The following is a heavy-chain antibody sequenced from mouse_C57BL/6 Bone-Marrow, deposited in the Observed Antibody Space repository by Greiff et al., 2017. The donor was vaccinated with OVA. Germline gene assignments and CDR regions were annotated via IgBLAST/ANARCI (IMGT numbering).Heavy chain of an antibody. D-gene: IGHD2-5*01. V-gene: IGHV5-9-1*02. J-gene: IGHJ4*01. Sequence: EVMLVESGEGLVKPGGSLKLSCAASGFTFSSYAMSWVRQTPEKRLEWVAYISSGGDYIYYADTVKGRFTISRDNARNTLYLQMSSLKSEDTAMYYCTRDCSNCAMDYWGQGTSVTVSS. CDR3: TRDCSNCAMDY. CDR1: GFTFSSYA. CDR2: ISSGGDYI.